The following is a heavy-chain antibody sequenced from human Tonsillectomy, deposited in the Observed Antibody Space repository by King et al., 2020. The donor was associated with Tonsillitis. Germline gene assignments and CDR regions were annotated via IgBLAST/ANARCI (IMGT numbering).Heavy chain of an antibody. V-gene: IGHV4-59*01. D-gene: IGHD2-2*01. Sequence: QLQESGPGLVKPSETLSLTCTVSGGSISSYYWSWIRQPPGKGLEWIGYIYHSGSTNYNPSLKSRVTISVDTSKNQFSLKLRSATAADTAVYYCARRNAGYCSSTSCETWYFDLWGRGTLVTVSS. J-gene: IGHJ2*01. CDR1: GGSISSYY. CDR2: IYHSGST. CDR3: ARRNAGYCSSTSCETWYFDL.